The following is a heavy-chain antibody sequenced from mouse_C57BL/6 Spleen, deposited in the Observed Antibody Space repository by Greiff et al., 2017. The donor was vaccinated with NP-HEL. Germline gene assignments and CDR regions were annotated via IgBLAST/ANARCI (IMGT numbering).Heavy chain of an antibody. D-gene: IGHD2-12*01. V-gene: IGHV5-4*01. CDR2: ISDGGSYT. Sequence: EVQGVESGGGLVKPGGSLKLSCAASGFTFSSYAMSWVRQTPEKRLEWVATISDGGSYTYYPDNVKGRFTISRDNAKNNLYLQMSHLKSEDTAMYYCARDPLLRRDAMDYWGQGTSVTVSS. CDR1: GFTFSSYA. J-gene: IGHJ4*01. CDR3: ARDPLLRRDAMDY.